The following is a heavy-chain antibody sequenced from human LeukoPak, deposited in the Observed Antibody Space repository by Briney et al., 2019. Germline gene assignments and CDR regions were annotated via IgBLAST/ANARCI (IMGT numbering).Heavy chain of an antibody. CDR1: VVTFSGSA. J-gene: IGHJ4*02. V-gene: IGHV3-73*01. D-gene: IGHD1-14*01. CDR2: IRSKANSYAT. CDR3: NKVDENHSADH. Sequence: PGGSLKLSCAASVVTFSGSAMHWVGQASGKGLEWVGRIRSKANSYATAYAASVKGRFTISRDDSKNTAYLQMNSLKTEDTAVYYCNKVDENHSADHWGQGTLVTVSS.